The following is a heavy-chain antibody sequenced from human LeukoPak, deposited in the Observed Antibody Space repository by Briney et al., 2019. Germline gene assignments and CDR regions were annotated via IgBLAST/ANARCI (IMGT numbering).Heavy chain of an antibody. CDR1: GGSVSSGSYY. D-gene: IGHD3-22*01. CDR3: ARATYYYDSSGYYHIRDYYDY. Sequence: SETLSLTCTVSGGSVSSGSYYWSWIRQPPGKGLEWIGYIYYSGSTNYNPSLKSRVTISVDTSKNQFSLKLSSVTAADTALYYCARATYYYDSSGYYHIRDYYDYWGQGTLVTVSS. CDR2: IYYSGST. V-gene: IGHV4-61*01. J-gene: IGHJ4*02.